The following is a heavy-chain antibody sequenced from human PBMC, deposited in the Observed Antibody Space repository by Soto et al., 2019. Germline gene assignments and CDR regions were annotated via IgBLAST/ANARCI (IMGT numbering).Heavy chain of an antibody. CDR3: GTVFDI. CDR1: GFTLSDYW. V-gene: IGHV3-74*01. Sequence: EVQLVESGGGLVQPGGSLRLSCTASGFTLSDYWVHWVRQVPGKGLVWVSRIDSQGSGTSYADSVRGRFTISRDNAKNTAFLQMNSLTSEDTAVYYCGTVFDIWGQGIPVTVSS. J-gene: IGHJ4*02. CDR2: IDSQGSGT.